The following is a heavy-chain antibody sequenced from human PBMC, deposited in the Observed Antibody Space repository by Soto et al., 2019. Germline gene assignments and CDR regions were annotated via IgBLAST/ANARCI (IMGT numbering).Heavy chain of an antibody. Sequence: QVQLVESGGGVVQPGRSLRLSCAASGYSFSTYGMHWVRQAPGKGLEWVAVIWNDGSNQYYADSVKGRFTISRDDSKNTVFLQMNSLRAEDTAVYFCARDLNSGYDPWGQGTLVTVSS. CDR1: GYSFSTYG. CDR3: ARDLNSGYDP. J-gene: IGHJ5*02. D-gene: IGHD1-26*01. CDR2: IWNDGSNQ. V-gene: IGHV3-33*01.